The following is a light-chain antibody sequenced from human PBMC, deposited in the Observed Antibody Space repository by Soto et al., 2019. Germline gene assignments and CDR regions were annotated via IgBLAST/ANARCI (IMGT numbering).Light chain of an antibody. J-gene: IGLJ2*01. CDR3: AAWDDSLSGVV. Sequence: QSVLTQPPSASGTPGQRVTISCSGSNSNIGNNHVYWYQQLPGTAPKLLIYRNNQRPSGVPDRFSGSKSGTSASLAISGLGSEDEADYYCAAWDDSLSGVVFGGGTKLTVL. CDR1: NSNIGNNH. CDR2: RNN. V-gene: IGLV1-47*01.